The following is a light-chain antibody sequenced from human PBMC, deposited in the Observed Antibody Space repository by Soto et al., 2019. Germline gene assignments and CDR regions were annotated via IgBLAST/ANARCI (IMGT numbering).Light chain of an antibody. V-gene: IGLV2-14*01. J-gene: IGLJ2*01. Sequence: QSALTQPASVSGSPGQSITISCTGTSSDVGGYNYVSWYQQHPGKAPKLMIYGVTNRPSGVSNRFSGSKSGNTASLTISGLQAEDEADYYCSSYTNSITLSVVFGGGTKLTVL. CDR3: SSYTNSITLSVV. CDR2: GVT. CDR1: SSDVGGYNY.